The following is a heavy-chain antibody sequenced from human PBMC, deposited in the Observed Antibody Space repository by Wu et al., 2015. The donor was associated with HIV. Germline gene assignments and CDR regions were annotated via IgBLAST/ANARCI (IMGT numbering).Heavy chain of an antibody. D-gene: IGHD3-22*01. CDR1: GYNFISYD. J-gene: IGHJ6*02. CDR3: ALNYYEGGLDD. V-gene: IGHV1-8*02. Sequence: QVQLVQSGAEVKKPGASMKVSCKASGYNFISYDIKWVRQAPGQGPEWMGWMNPYTGHTGYAQKFQGRAIMTGDISINTAYLELSSLRSEDTAIYYCALNYYEGGLDDWGQGATVIVSS. CDR2: MNPYTGHT.